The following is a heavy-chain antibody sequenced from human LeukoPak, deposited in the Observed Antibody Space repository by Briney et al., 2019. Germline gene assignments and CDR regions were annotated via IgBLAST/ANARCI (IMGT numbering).Heavy chain of an antibody. D-gene: IGHD4-17*01. V-gene: IGHV1-8*03. CDR1: GYTFTGYY. Sequence: ASVKVSCKASGYTFTGYYMHWVRQATGQGLEWMGWMNPNSGNTGYAQKFQGRVTITRNTSISTAYMELSSLRSEDTAVYYCARSSGDYDVVGFDYWGQGTLVTVSS. CDR2: MNPNSGNT. CDR3: ARSSGDYDVVGFDY. J-gene: IGHJ4*02.